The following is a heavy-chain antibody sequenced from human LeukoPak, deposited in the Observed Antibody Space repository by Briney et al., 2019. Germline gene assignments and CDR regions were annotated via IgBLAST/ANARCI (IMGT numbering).Heavy chain of an antibody. CDR1: GGSMTNYY. V-gene: IGHV4-59*01. D-gene: IGHD5-18*01. J-gene: IGHJ6*03. Sequence: PSETLSLTCTVSGGSMTNYYWTWIRQPPGEGLEWLAYIYYYGSTNYNPSLESRLTLTVDMSKNQFSLKLSSVTAADTAVYYCAREGAGSYGFRYIDVWGKGTTVTVS. CDR2: IYYYGST. CDR3: AREGAGSYGFRYIDV.